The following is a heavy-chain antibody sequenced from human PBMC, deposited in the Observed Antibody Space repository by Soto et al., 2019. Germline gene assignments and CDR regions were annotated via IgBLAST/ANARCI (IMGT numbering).Heavy chain of an antibody. CDR3: ARVWYYYGMDV. J-gene: IGHJ6*02. Sequence: QLQLQESGSGLVKPSQTLSLTCAVSGGSISSGGYSWSWIRQPPGKGLEWIGYIYHSGSTYYNPSLLSRVTISVARSKNQFARKLSSVPAADTAVYYCARVWYYYGMDVWGQGTTVTVSS. D-gene: IGHD6-13*01. V-gene: IGHV4-30-2*01. CDR2: IYHSGST. CDR1: GGSISSGGYS.